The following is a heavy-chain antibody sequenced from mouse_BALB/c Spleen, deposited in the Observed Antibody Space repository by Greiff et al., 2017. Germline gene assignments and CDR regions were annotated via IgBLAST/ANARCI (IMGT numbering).Heavy chain of an antibody. Sequence: QVQLQQSGPELVRPGVSVKISCKGSGYTFTDYAMHWVKQSHAKSLEWIGVISTYYGNTNYNQKFKGKATMTVDKSSSTAYMELARLTSEDSAIYYCARRGNDGYYYAMDYWGQGTSVTVSS. CDR3: ARRGNDGYYYAMDY. V-gene: IGHV1-67*01. CDR1: GYTFTDYA. CDR2: ISTYYGNT. D-gene: IGHD2-3*01. J-gene: IGHJ4*01.